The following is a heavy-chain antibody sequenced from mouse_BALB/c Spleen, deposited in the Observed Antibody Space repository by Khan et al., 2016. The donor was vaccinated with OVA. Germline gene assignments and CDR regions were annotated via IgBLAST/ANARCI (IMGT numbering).Heavy chain of an antibody. V-gene: IGHV1S137*01. CDR3: ARDYGSSYRYFDV. J-gene: IGHJ1*01. Sequence: QVQLQQSGAELVRPGVSVKIPCKGSGYTFTHYAMHWVKQSHAKSLEWIGVISTYYGDASYNQKFKGKATMTVDKSSSTAYMELARLTSEDSAIYYCARDYGSSYRYFDVWGAGTTVTVSS. CDR2: ISTYYGDA. CDR1: GYTFTHYA. D-gene: IGHD1-1*01.